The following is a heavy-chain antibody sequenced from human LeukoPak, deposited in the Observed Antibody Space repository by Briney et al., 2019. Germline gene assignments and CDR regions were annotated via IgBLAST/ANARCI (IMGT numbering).Heavy chain of an antibody. CDR1: GYTFISYG. J-gene: IGHJ4*02. CDR3: ARQRYSGYDYSFDY. D-gene: IGHD5-12*01. V-gene: IGHV1-18*01. Sequence: ASVKVSCKASGYTFISYGISWVRQAPGQGLEWMGWNSAYNANTNYAQKLQGRVTMTTDTSTTTAYMELRSLRSDDTAVYYCARQRYSGYDYSFDYWGQGTLVTVPS. CDR2: NSAYNANT.